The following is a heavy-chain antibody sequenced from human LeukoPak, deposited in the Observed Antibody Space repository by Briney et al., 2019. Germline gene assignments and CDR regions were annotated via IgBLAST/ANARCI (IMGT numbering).Heavy chain of an antibody. J-gene: IGHJ3*02. CDR3: AKGRSGSYLGDAFDI. V-gene: IGHV3-48*04. CDR2: ISGSSSTI. Sequence: GGSLRLSCAASGFTFSSYSMNWVRQAPGKGLEWGSYISGSSSTIYYADSVKGRFTISRDNAKNSLYLQMNSLRAEDTALYYCAKGRSGSYLGDAFDIWGQGTMVTVSS. D-gene: IGHD1-26*01. CDR1: GFTFSSYS.